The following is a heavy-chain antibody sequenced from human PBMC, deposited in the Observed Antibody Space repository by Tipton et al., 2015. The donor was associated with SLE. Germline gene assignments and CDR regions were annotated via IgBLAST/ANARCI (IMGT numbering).Heavy chain of an antibody. J-gene: IGHJ5*02. D-gene: IGHD3-22*01. V-gene: IGHV4-39*07. CDR2: IYSSGTT. CDR1: GGSISSRGYY. Sequence: TLSLTCSVSGGSISSRGYYWGWIRQPPGKGLEWIGSIYSSGTTYYNPSLKSRVTISVDTSKNQFSLKVTSVTAADTAVYYCARSSPDSSPYPTLFDPWGQGSLVTVSS. CDR3: ARSSPDSSPYPTLFDP.